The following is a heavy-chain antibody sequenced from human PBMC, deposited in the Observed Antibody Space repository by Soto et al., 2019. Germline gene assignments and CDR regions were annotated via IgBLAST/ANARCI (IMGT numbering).Heavy chain of an antibody. J-gene: IGHJ3*02. V-gene: IGHV3-33*01. D-gene: IGHD2-21*02. CDR1: GFTFSSYG. Sequence: PGGSLRLSCAASGFTFSSYGMHWVRQAPGKGLEWVAVIWYDGINKYYADSVKGRFTISRDNSNNTLYLQMNSLRAEDTAVYYCARFTNPYCGGDCYSLNDAFDIWGQGTMVTVSS. CDR2: IWYDGINK. CDR3: ARFTNPYCGGDCYSLNDAFDI.